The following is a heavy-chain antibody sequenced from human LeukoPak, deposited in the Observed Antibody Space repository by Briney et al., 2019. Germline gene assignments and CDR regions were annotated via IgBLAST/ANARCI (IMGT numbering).Heavy chain of an antibody. Sequence: GGSLRLCCAASGISFSDHYMDWVRQAPGRGLEWVGRIRNGVNSYTTEYAASVKGRFTISREDSQNSLSLQMNSLKTEGTAVYYCATYGSESYVNYYYYGLDVWGQGTTVIVSS. CDR1: GISFSDHY. CDR3: ATYGSESYVNYYYYGLDV. CDR2: IRNGVNSYTT. J-gene: IGHJ6*02. D-gene: IGHD3-10*01. V-gene: IGHV3-72*01.